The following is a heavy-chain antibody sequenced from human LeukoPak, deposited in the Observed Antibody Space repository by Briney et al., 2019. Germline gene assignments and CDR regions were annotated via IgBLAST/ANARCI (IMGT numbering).Heavy chain of an antibody. D-gene: IGHD3-10*01. CDR1: GYTFTGYY. J-gene: IGHJ3*02. V-gene: IGHV1-2*02. CDR2: INPNSGGT. Sequence: ASVRVSCKASGYTFTGYYMHWVRQAPGQGLEWMGWINPNSGGTNYAQKFQGRVTMARDTSISTAYMELSRLRSDDTAVYYCASGVKSTGAFDIWGQGTMVTVSS. CDR3: ASGVKSTGAFDI.